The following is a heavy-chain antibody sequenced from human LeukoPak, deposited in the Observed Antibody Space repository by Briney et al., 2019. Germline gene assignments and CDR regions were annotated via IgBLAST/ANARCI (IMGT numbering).Heavy chain of an antibody. CDR1: GYTFTGYY. D-gene: IGHD6-13*01. CDR3: ARIAAADLDFDY. Sequence: ASVKVSCKASGYTFTGYYMHWVRRAPGQGLEWMGRINPNSGGTNYAQKFQGRVTMTRDTSISTAYMELSRLRSDDTAVYYCARIAAADLDFDYWGQGTLVTVSS. CDR2: INPNSGGT. J-gene: IGHJ4*02. V-gene: IGHV1-2*06.